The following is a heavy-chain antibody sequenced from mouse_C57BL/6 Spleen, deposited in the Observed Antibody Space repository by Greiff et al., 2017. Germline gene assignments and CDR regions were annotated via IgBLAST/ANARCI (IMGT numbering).Heavy chain of an antibody. CDR3: ATTVVAKGYFDV. Sequence: QVQLQQPGAELVRPGSSVKLSCKASGYPFPSYWMHWVKPRPIQGLEWIGNIDPSDSDTHYNQKFKDTATLTVDKSSSTAYMQLSSRTSEDSAVYYCATTVVAKGYFDVWGTGTTVIVSS. D-gene: IGHD1-1*01. CDR2: IDPSDSDT. J-gene: IGHJ1*03. CDR1: GYPFPSYW. V-gene: IGHV1-52*01.